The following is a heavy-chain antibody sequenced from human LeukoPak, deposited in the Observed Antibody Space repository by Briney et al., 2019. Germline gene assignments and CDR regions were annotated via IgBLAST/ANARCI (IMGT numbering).Heavy chain of an antibody. CDR3: ARALPPGYCSSTSCLNWFDP. V-gene: IGHV4-4*07. CDR2: IYTSGST. J-gene: IGHJ5*02. Sequence: PSETLSLTCTVSGYSISSAYYWSWIRQPAGKGLEWIGRIYTSGSTNYNPSLKSRVTMSVDTSKNQFSLKLSSVTAADTAVYYCARALPPGYCSSTSCLNWFDPWGQGTLVTVSS. CDR1: GYSISSAYY. D-gene: IGHD2-2*01.